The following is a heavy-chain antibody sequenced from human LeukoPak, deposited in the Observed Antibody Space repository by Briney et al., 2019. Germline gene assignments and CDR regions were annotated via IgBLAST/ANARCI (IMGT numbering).Heavy chain of an antibody. CDR3: ARARGMAVYWYFDL. CDR1: GGSFSGYY. Sequence: PSETLSLTCAVYGGSFSGYYWSWIRQPPGKGLEWIGEINHSGSTNYNPSLKSRVTISVDTSKNQFSLKLSSVTAADTAVYYCARARGMAVYWYFDLWGRGTLVTVSS. CDR2: INHSGST. V-gene: IGHV4-34*01. J-gene: IGHJ2*01. D-gene: IGHD5-24*01.